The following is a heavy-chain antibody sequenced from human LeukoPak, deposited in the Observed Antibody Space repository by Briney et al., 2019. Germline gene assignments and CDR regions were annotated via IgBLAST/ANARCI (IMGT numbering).Heavy chain of an antibody. CDR2: IWYDGSNK. V-gene: IGHV3-30*19. CDR1: GFTFSSYG. D-gene: IGHD2-21*02. Sequence: GGSLRLSRAASGFTFSSYGMHWVRQAPGKGLEWVAVIWYDGSNKYYADSVKGRFTISRDNSKNTLYLQMNSLRAEDTAVYYCARDPQAYCGGDCQDFDYWGQGTLVTVSS. CDR3: ARDPQAYCGGDCQDFDY. J-gene: IGHJ4*02.